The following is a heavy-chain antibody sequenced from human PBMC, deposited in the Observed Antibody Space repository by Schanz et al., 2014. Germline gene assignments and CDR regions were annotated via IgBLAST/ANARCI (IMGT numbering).Heavy chain of an antibody. J-gene: IGHJ4*02. CDR1: GFTFSDYY. D-gene: IGHD3-3*01. V-gene: IGHV3-11*01. CDR2: ISDSATTI. Sequence: QVQLVESGGGLVKPGGSLRLSCAASGFTFSDYYMSWIRQAPGQGLEWVSYISDSATTIYYADSVKGRFTISRDNSKNTLSLQMAALRGDETAMYYCVTWSTSYLYQDYWGQGTLVSVSA. CDR3: VTWSTSYLYQDY.